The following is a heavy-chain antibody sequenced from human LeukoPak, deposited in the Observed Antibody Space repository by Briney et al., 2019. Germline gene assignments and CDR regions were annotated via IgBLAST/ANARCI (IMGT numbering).Heavy chain of an antibody. D-gene: IGHD6-13*01. CDR2: ISYDGSNK. J-gene: IGHJ3*02. V-gene: IGHV3-30*04. CDR3: ARARGSSWSTDAFDI. CDR1: GFTFSSYA. Sequence: GRSLRLSCAASGFTFSSYAMHWVRQAPGKGLEWVAVISYDGSNKYYADSVKGRFTISRDNSKNTLYLQMNSLRAEDTAVYYCARARGSSWSTDAFDIWGQGTMVTVSS.